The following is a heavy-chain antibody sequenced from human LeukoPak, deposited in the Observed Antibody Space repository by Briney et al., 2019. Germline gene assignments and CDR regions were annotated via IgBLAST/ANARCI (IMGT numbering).Heavy chain of an antibody. Sequence: GGSLRLSCAASGFPISYNYMSWVRQAPGKGLQWVSVIYSNTSAYYADSVKGRFTISRHNSKNTLYLQMTSLRAEDTAVYYCARDIPVDSRSSVPKPVRDSWGQGTLVTVSS. CDR3: ARDIPVDSRSSVPKPVRDS. V-gene: IGHV3-53*04. J-gene: IGHJ5*02. CDR2: IYSNTSA. CDR1: GFPISYNY. D-gene: IGHD6-6*01.